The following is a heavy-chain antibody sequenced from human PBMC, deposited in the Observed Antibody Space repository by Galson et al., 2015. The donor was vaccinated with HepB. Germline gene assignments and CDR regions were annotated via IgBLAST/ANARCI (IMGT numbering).Heavy chain of an antibody. Sequence: PALVKPTQTLTLTCTFSGFSLSTSGVGVGWIRQPPGKALEWLALIYWDDDKRYSPSLKSRLTITKDTSKNQVVLTMTNMDPVDTATYYCAHIGGGGVLFDYWGQGTLVTVSS. CDR2: IYWDDDK. D-gene: IGHD3-16*01. V-gene: IGHV2-5*02. CDR1: GFSLSTSGVG. CDR3: AHIGGGGVLFDY. J-gene: IGHJ4*02.